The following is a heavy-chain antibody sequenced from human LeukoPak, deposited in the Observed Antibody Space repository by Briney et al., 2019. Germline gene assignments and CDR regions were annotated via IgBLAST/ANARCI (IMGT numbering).Heavy chain of an antibody. CDR1: GFTVSSNY. J-gene: IGHJ4*02. CDR2: IYSGGST. D-gene: IGHD3-22*01. Sequence: GSLRLSCAASGFTVSSNYMSWVRQAPGKGLEWVSVIYSGGSTYYADSVKGRFTISRDNSKNTLYLQMSSLRAEDTAVYFCARMSVTMIVVVSYFDSWGQGTLVTVSS. V-gene: IGHV3-66*01. CDR3: ARMSVTMIVVVSYFDS.